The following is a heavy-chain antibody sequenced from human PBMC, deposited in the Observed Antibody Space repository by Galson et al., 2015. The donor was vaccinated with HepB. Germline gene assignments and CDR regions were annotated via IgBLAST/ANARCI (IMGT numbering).Heavy chain of an antibody. J-gene: IGHJ4*02. CDR1: GFTFSNYA. V-gene: IGHV3-30-3*01. Sequence: SLRLSCAASGFTFSNYAIHWVRQAPGKGLEWVAVISYDGTNKHYADSVKGRFTISRDNSKDTLYLQLNSLGIEDTAVYYCARDRRYQVPELYYFDYWGQGTLVSVSS. CDR2: ISYDGTNK. D-gene: IGHD2-2*01. CDR3: ARDRRYQVPELYYFDY.